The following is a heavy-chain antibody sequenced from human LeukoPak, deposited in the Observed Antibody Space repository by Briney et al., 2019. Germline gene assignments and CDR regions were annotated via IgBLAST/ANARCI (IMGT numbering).Heavy chain of an antibody. CDR3: ARNGGSGTYYDGSFDY. D-gene: IGHD1-26*01. J-gene: IGHJ4*02. CDR2: IYTSGST. V-gene: IGHV4-4*07. CDR1: GGFISSYY. Sequence: PSETLSLTCTVSGGFISSYYWSWIRQSAGKGLEWIGRIYTSGSTNYNPSLKSRVTMSVDTSKNQFSLKLSSVTAADTAVYYCARNGGSGTYYDGSFDYWGQGTLVTVSS.